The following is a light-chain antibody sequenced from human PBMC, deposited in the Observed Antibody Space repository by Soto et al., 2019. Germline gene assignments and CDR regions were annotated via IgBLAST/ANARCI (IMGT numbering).Light chain of an antibody. V-gene: IGKV3-20*01. Sequence: ETVLTQSPGTLPFSPGERATLSCRASQSVNGNYLAWYQQKPGQAPRLLIYGTSSRATGIPDRFSGSGSGTDFTLTISRLEPEDFAVYYCQQCGSLPGTFGQGTKVDIK. CDR3: QQCGSLPGT. CDR2: GTS. CDR1: QSVNGNY. J-gene: IGKJ1*01.